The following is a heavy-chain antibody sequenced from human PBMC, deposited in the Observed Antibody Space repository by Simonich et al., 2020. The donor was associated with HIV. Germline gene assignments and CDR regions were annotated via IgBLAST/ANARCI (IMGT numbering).Heavy chain of an antibody. Sequence: QVQLQQWGAGLLKPSETLSLTCAVYGVSFSGYYWSWNRQPPGKGLEWIGETNNSGSNTYNPSLKSRVTISVDTSKNQFSLKLSSVTAADTAVYYCARLTAGGLGEYFQHWGQGTLVTVSS. D-gene: IGHD6-13*01. CDR3: ARLTAGGLGEYFQH. CDR1: GVSFSGYY. J-gene: IGHJ1*01. V-gene: IGHV4-34*01. CDR2: TNNSGSN.